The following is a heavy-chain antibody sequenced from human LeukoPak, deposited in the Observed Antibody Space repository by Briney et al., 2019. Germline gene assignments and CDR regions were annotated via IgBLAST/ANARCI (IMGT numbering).Heavy chain of an antibody. D-gene: IGHD5-24*01. J-gene: IGHJ5*02. CDR1: GGSINSTSYY. Sequence: SETLSLMCTVSGGSINSTSYYWGWIRQPPGKGLEWIGSIYYRGKTYYSPSLKSRVTMSVDTSKNQSSLKLSSVTAADTAVYYCTRHVATSCWFDPWGQGTLVTVSS. V-gene: IGHV4-39*01. CDR3: TRHVATSCWFDP. CDR2: IYYRGKT.